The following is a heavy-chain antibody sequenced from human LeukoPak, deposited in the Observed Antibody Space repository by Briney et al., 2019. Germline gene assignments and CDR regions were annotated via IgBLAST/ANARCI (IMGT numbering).Heavy chain of an antibody. J-gene: IGHJ4*02. Sequence: SEALSLTCTVSGDSVNSGSYYWSWIRQPPGKGLEWIGNIYYTGSTNYDPSFRSRVTISLDTSKNQFSLKLTSVTAADTAVYYCASGDFDNWGQGTLVTVSS. D-gene: IGHD3-10*01. V-gene: IGHV4-61*01. CDR1: GDSVNSGSYY. CDR2: IYYTGST. CDR3: ASGDFDN.